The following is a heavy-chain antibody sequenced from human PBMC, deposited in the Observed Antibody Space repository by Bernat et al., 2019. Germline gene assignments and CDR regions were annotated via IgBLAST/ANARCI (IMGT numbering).Heavy chain of an antibody. CDR3: ARDSGGWVYFDY. J-gene: IGHJ4*02. V-gene: IGHV3-48*03. Sequence: EVQLVESGGGLVQPGGSLRLSCAASGFTFSSYEMNWVRQAPGKGLEWVSYISSSGSTRYYADAVKGRFTNSRDNAKNSLYLQMNSLRAEDTAVYYCARDSGGWVYFDYWGQGTLVTVSS. CDR2: ISSSGSTR. CDR1: GFTFSSYE. D-gene: IGHD6-19*01.